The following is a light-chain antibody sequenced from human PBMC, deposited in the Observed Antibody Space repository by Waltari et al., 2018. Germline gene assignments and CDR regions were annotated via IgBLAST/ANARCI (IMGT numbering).Light chain of an antibody. J-gene: IGLJ3*02. V-gene: IGLV2-14*01. Sequence: QSALTQPASVSGSPGQSITISCTGTSSDVGAYNYVSWYRQHPGKAPKLIIYEVSNRPSGVPNRFSGYKSGNTASLTISGLQADDETDYYCSSYTSSSTWVFGGGTKLTVL. CDR2: EVS. CDR1: SSDVGAYNY. CDR3: SSYTSSSTWV.